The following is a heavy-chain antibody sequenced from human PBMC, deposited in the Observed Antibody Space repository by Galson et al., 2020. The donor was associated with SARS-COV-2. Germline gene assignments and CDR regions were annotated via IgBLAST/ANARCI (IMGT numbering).Heavy chain of an antibody. V-gene: IGHV4-31*03. D-gene: IGHD3-22*01. CDR3: ARAVDYDRTGYYSAAYYGLDV. Sequence: SETLSLTCTVSSGSISSGGYYWSWIRQHPGKGLEWIGYIHYSGSTYYNPSLKSRLSISLDTSKNQFSLKLSSVTAADTAVYYCARAVDYDRTGYYSAAYYGLDVWGQGTTVTVSS. CDR2: IHYSGST. J-gene: IGHJ6*02. CDR1: SGSISSGGYY.